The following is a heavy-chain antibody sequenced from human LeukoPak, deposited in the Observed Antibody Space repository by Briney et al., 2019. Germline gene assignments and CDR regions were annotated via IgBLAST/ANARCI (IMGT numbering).Heavy chain of an antibody. D-gene: IGHD6-6*01. CDR3: AKGQSLRSYNWFDP. CDR1: GFTFSNYA. Sequence: PGGSLRLSCAASGFTFSNYAMSWVRQAPGKGLEWVSAISGSGDSTYYGDSVKGRFTISRDNSKNTLHLQVNSLRAEDTAVYYCAKGQSLRSYNWFDPWGQGTLVTVSS. V-gene: IGHV3-23*01. CDR2: ISGSGDST. J-gene: IGHJ5*02.